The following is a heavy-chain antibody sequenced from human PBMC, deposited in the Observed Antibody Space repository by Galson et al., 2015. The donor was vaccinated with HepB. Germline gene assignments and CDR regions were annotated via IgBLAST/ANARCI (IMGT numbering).Heavy chain of an antibody. CDR2: IHPNNGGT. V-gene: IGHV1-2*02. CDR3: ARDGPVPGLNHFDY. Sequence: SVKVSCKASGYTFTGSYMHWVRQAPGQGLEWMGWIHPNNGGTNYAQKFQGRVTIITDTSISTAYMELSSLRSDDTAIYFCARDGPVPGLNHFDYWGQGTLVTVSS. CDR1: GYTFTGSY. J-gene: IGHJ4*02. D-gene: IGHD6-19*01.